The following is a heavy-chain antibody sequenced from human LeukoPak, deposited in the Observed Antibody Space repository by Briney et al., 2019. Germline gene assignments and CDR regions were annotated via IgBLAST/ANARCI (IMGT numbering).Heavy chain of an antibody. CDR2: ISSSSSYI. V-gene: IGHV3-21*01. D-gene: IGHD7-27*01. J-gene: IGHJ4*02. CDR1: GFTFSSYS. Sequence: GGSLRLSCAASGFTFSSYSMNWVRQAPGKGLEWVSSISSSSSYIYYADSVKGRFTISRDNSKNTLYLQMGSLRAEDMAVYYSAREQDWGSGFDYWGQGTLVTVSS. CDR3: AREQDWGSGFDY.